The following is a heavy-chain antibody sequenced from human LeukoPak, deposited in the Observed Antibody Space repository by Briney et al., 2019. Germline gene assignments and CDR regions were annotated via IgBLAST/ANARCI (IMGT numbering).Heavy chain of an antibody. CDR2: ITWNGGTT. J-gene: IGHJ4*02. V-gene: IGHV3-20*01. CDR1: GFTFDDHG. CDR3: VRDRSYGAFDY. Sequence: GGSLRLSCAASGFTFDDHGMNWVRQAPGKGLEWVSGITWNGGTTGYADSVRGRFTISRDNAKNSLYLQMNRLRAEDTAFYHCVRDRSYGAFDYWGQGTLVTVSS. D-gene: IGHD5-18*01.